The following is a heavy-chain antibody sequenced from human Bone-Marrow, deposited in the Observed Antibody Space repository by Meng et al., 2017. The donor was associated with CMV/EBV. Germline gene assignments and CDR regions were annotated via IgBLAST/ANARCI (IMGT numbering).Heavy chain of an antibody. CDR1: GFTFSSYS. Sequence: GGSLRLSCAASGFTFSSYSMNWVRQAPGKGLEWVSSISSSSSYIYYADSVKGRFTISRDNAKNSLYLQMNSLRAEDTAVNYCARDGYSSSWYYYYGRDVWGQGTTVTVSS. V-gene: IGHV3-21*01. CDR2: ISSSSSYI. CDR3: ARDGYSSSWYYYYGRDV. D-gene: IGHD6-13*01. J-gene: IGHJ6*02.